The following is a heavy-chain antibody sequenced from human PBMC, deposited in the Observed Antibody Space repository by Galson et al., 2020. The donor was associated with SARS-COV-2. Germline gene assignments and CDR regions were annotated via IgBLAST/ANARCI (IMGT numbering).Heavy chain of an antibody. Sequence: SETLSLTCTVSGGSILSGGYYWSWIRQRPGKGLEWIGYIHNTGSSYYNSSLKSRVTMSVDTSKDQFSLKLSSVTAADTAVYYCARAVDTAMGYDFDYWGQGTLVTVSS. CDR1: GGSILSGGYY. D-gene: IGHD5-18*01. J-gene: IGHJ4*02. CDR3: ARAVDTAMGYDFDY. V-gene: IGHV4-31*03. CDR2: IHNTGSS.